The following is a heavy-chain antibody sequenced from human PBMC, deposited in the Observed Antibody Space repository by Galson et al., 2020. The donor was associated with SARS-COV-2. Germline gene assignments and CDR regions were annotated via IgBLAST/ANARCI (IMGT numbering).Heavy chain of an antibody. J-gene: IGHJ4*02. CDR2: ISYDGTTI. CDR3: ARETDDDSSSWYEY. D-gene: IGHD3-22*01. CDR1: GFTFSSSA. V-gene: IGHV3-30*04. Sequence: GGSLRLSCAASGFTFSSSAMHWVRQAPGKGLEWVAIISYDGTTIYKSDSVKCRFTISRDISKNILYLQMNRLRPEDTGVYYCARETDDDSSSWYEYWGQGTLVTVSP.